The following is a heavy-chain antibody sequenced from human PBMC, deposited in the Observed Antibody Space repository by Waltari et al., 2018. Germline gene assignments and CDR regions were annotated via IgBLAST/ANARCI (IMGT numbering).Heavy chain of an antibody. D-gene: IGHD1-26*01. J-gene: IGHJ4*02. CDR3: GGGGGGGWELPRY. CDR1: GFTFSSYA. V-gene: IGHV3-33*01. CDR2: IWYDGSNK. Sequence: QVQLVESGGGVVQPGRSLRLSCAASGFTFSSYAMHWVRQAPGKGLEWVALIWYDGSNKYYADSVKGRFTISRDNSKNTLYLQMNSRGAEDGGVYLGGGGGGGGWELPRYWGQGTLVTVSS.